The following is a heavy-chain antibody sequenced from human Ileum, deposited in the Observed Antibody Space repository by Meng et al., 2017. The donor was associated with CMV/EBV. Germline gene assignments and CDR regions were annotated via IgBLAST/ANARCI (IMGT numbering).Heavy chain of an antibody. Sequence: GESLKISCTASGFTFQDYAMSWVRQAPGKGLEWISFIRSKAYGATTEYAASVKGRFTISRDDSKSIASLEMNSLKTEDTAVYYCTRNQGASWYSDYWGQGMRVTVSS. D-gene: IGHD1-1*01. CDR3: TRNQGASWYSDY. V-gene: IGHV3-49*04. CDR1: GFTFQDYA. J-gene: IGHJ4*02. CDR2: IRSKAYGATT.